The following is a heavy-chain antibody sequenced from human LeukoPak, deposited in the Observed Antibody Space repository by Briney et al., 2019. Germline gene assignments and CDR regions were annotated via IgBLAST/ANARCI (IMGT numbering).Heavy chain of an antibody. V-gene: IGHV4-34*01. D-gene: IGHD2-2*01. CDR1: GGSFSGYY. J-gene: IGHJ6*03. CDR2: INHSGST. CDR3: AIGSYCSSTSCYYYYMDV. Sequence: SETLSLTCAVYGGSFSGYYWSRIRQPPGKGLEWIGEINHSGSTNYNPSLKSRVTISVDTSKNQFSLKLSSVTAADTAVYYCAIGSYCSSTSCYYYYMDVWGKGTTVTVSS.